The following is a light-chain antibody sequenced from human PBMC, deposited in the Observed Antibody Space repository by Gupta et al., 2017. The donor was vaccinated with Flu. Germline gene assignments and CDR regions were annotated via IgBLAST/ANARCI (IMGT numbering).Light chain of an antibody. CDR1: SSDIGGSDY. CDR2: EVT. V-gene: IGLV2-8*01. CDR3: SSYGGNNNVV. J-gene: IGLJ2*01. Sequence: QSALNQPSSASGSPGQSVTLSCTGTSSDIGGSDYVSWYQQHPGKAPKLIIYEVTKRSSGVPDRFSGSKSANTASLIVSGLQPEDEADYYCSSYGGNNNVVFGGGTKVTVL.